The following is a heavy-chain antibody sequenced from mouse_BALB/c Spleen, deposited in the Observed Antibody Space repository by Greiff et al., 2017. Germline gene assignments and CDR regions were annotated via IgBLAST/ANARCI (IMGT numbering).Heavy chain of an antibody. Sequence: LQESGAELMKPGASVKISCKATGYTFSSYWIEWVKQRPGHGLEWIGEILPGSGSTNYNEKFKGKATFTADTSSNTAYMQLSSLTSEDSAVYYCARWATVVATPFDYWGQGTTLTVSS. D-gene: IGHD1-1*01. CDR2: ILPGSGST. V-gene: IGHV1-9*01. CDR3: ARWATVVATPFDY. CDR1: GYTFSSYW. J-gene: IGHJ2*01.